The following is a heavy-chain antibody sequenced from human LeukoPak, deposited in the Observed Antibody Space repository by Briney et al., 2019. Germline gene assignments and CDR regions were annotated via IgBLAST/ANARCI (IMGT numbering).Heavy chain of an antibody. Sequence: PGGSLRLSCAASGFTFSSYSMKWVRQAPGQGLEWVSSIGGSSSSLYYADSLKGRFTISRDNAKNSLYLQMNSLRAEDTAVYYCAREIDEGFDYWGQGTLVTVSS. CDR2: IGGSSSSL. V-gene: IGHV3-21*01. CDR3: AREIDEGFDY. J-gene: IGHJ4*02. CDR1: GFTFSSYS.